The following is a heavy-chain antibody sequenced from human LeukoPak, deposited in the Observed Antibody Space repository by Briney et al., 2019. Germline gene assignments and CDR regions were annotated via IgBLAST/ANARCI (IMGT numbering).Heavy chain of an antibody. Sequence: GGALRLSCAASGFTFSSYAMTWVRQAPGQGLEWVSAISASGGNTYYADSVKGRFTISRDISKYTLCLQINSLRAEDTAVYYCAKDSTGVAATDYWGQGTLVTVSS. D-gene: IGHD6-19*01. CDR3: AKDSTGVAATDY. CDR1: GFTFSSYA. CDR2: ISASGGNT. V-gene: IGHV3-23*01. J-gene: IGHJ4*02.